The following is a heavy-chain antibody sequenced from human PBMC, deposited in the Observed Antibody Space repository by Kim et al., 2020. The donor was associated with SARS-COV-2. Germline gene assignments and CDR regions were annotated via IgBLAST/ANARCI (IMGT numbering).Heavy chain of an antibody. CDR1: GFTFSSYS. CDR3: ARDFTQYGVVGANYFDY. CDR2: ISSSSSYI. V-gene: IGHV3-21*01. D-gene: IGHD1-26*01. J-gene: IGHJ4*02. Sequence: GGSLRLSCAASGFTFSSYSMNWVRQAPGKGLEWVSSISSSSSYIYSADSVKGRFTISRDNAKNSLYLQMNSLRAEDTAVYYCARDFTQYGVVGANYFDYWGQGTLVTVSS.